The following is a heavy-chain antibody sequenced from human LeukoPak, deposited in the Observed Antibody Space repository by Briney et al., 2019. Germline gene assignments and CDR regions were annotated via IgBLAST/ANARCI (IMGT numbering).Heavy chain of an antibody. D-gene: IGHD3-10*01. CDR2: INHSGST. J-gene: IGHJ4*02. V-gene: IGHV4-34*01. Sequence: PSETLSLTCAVYGGSFSGYYWSWIRQPPGKGLEWIGEINHSGSTNYNPSPKSRVTISVDTSKNQFSLKLSSVTAADTAVYYCATRPSRYGSGSYYKGALGYWGQGTLVTVSS. CDR3: ATRPSRYGSGSYYKGALGY. CDR1: GGSFSGYY.